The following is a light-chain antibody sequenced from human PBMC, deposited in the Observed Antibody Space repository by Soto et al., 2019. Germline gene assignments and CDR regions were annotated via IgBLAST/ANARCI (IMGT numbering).Light chain of an antibody. Sequence: VLTHSRATVSLTPGEGATLSCRAIQSVSGSYLAWYQQKPGQAPRLLIYGASSRATGIPDRFSGSGSGTDFTLTISRLEPEDFAVYYCRQYGRSLEFAVGGGTKVDIK. CDR3: RQYGRSLEFA. CDR2: GAS. CDR1: QSVSGSY. J-gene: IGKJ4*01. V-gene: IGKV3-20*01.